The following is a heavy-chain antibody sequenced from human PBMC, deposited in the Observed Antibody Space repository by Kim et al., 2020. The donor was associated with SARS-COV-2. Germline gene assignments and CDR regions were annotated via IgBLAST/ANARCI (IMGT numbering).Heavy chain of an antibody. J-gene: IGHJ4*02. D-gene: IGHD4-17*01. Sequence: KSGKGRYTISRDKSKNTLYLQMGSLRAEDMAVYYCARSYQGYGPNRPFDYWGQGTLVTVSS. CDR3: ARSYQGYGPNRPFDY. V-gene: IGHV3-64*01.